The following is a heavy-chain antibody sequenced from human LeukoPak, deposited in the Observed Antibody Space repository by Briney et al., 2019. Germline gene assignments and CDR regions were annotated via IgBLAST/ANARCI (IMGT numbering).Heavy chain of an antibody. J-gene: IGHJ5*02. CDR1: GFIFTDYW. V-gene: IGHV3-7*03. CDR2: IKEDGSEK. D-gene: IGHD6-19*01. Sequence: GGSLRLSCAASGFIFTDYWMYWVRQAPGRGLAWVANIKEDGSEKNYVDSVKGRFTISRDNAKNSVYLQMNSLRAEDTALYHCARGSGYSSGWHVESDNWFDPWGQGTLVTVSS. CDR3: ARGSGYSSGWHVESDNWFDP.